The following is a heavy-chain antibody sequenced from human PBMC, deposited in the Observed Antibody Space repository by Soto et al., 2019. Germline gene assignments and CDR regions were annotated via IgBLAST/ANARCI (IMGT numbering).Heavy chain of an antibody. V-gene: IGHV4-39*02. D-gene: IGHD2-2*03. CDR2: IYYSGST. Sequence: PSETLSLTCTVSGGSISSSSYYWGWIRQPPGKGLEWIGSIYYSGSTYYNPSLKSRVTISVDTSKNQFSLKLSSVTAADTAVYYCARERRGYCSSTSCPRGSWFDPWGQGTLVTVS. J-gene: IGHJ5*02. CDR3: ARERRGYCSSTSCPRGSWFDP. CDR1: GGSISSSSYY.